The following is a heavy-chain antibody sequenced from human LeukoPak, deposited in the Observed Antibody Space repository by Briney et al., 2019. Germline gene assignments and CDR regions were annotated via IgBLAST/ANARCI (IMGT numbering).Heavy chain of an antibody. J-gene: IGHJ6*02. D-gene: IGHD1-26*01. CDR1: GFTFSRYW. Sequence: GGSLRLSCAASGFTFSRYWMNWVRQAPGKGLEWLANIKQDGSEKYYVDSVKGRFTISRDNSRNTLYLPMNSLRAEDTAVYYCVKDRGGSPFYGMDVWGQGTTVTVSS. CDR2: IKQDGSEK. CDR3: VKDRGGSPFYGMDV. V-gene: IGHV3-7*03.